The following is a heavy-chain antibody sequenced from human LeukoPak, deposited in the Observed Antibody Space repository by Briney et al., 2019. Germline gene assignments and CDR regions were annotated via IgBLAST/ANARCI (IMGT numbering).Heavy chain of an antibody. CDR1: GFTFSSYG. CDR2: IWYDGSNK. CDR3: AGPYYFDSSGYYPALGC. J-gene: IGHJ4*02. V-gene: IGHV3-33*01. D-gene: IGHD3-22*01. Sequence: PGRSLRLSCAASGFTFSSYGMHWVRQAPGKGLEWVAVIWYDGSNKNYADSVKGRFTISRDNSKNTLYLQMNSLRAEDTAVYYCAGPYYFDSSGYYPALGCWGQGTLVTVSS.